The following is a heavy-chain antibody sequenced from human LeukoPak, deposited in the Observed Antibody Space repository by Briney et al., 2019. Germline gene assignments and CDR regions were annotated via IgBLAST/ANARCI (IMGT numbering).Heavy chain of an antibody. J-gene: IGHJ3*02. Sequence: ASVKVSCKASGYTFNGYYMHWVRQAPGQGLEWMGWINPNTGVTNYAQNFQGRVTMTRDTSITTAYMELSRLRSDDTAVYYCARDLRRWIRDAFDIWGQGTMVTVSS. CDR2: INPNTGVT. V-gene: IGHV1-2*02. D-gene: IGHD5-18*01. CDR1: GYTFNGYY. CDR3: ARDLRRWIRDAFDI.